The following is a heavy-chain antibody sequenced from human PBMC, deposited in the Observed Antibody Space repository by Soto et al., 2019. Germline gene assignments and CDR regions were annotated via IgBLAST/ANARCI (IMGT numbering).Heavy chain of an antibody. V-gene: IGHV1-3*01. D-gene: IGHD6-19*01. CDR2: INAGNGNT. CDR1: GYTFTSYA. CDR3: ARVHKAYSSGWFPSQAFDY. Sequence: ASVKVSCKASGYTFTSYAMHWVRQAPGQRLEWMGWINAGNGNTKYSQKFQGRVTITRDTSASTAYMELSSLRSEDTAVYYCARVHKAYSSGWFPSQAFDYWGQGTLVTVSS. J-gene: IGHJ4*02.